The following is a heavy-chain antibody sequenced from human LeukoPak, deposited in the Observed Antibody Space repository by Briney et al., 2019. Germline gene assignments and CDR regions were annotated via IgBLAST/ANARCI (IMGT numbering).Heavy chain of an antibody. CDR2: ISWDGGIT. CDR1: GFTFDDYT. D-gene: IGHD3-22*01. Sequence: RGSLRLSCAASGFTFDDYTMHWVRQAPGKGLEWVSLISWDGGITYYADSVKGRFTISRDNSKNSLYLQMNSLRTEDTALYNCAKGTVVVTGPLDYWGQGTLVTVSS. CDR3: AKGTVVVTGPLDY. V-gene: IGHV3-43*01. J-gene: IGHJ4*02.